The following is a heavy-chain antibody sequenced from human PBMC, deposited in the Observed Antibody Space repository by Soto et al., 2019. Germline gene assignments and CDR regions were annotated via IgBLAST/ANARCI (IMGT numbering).Heavy chain of an antibody. CDR3: VRGLWGTLVRQALDI. J-gene: IGHJ3*02. Sequence: GGSLRLSCAASGFTFSSYAMSWVRQAPGKGLEWVSAISGSGGSTYYADSVKGRFTISRDNSKNTLHMQMNSLRAGDTAIYYCVRGLWGTLVRQALDIWGQGTMVTVSS. V-gene: IGHV3-23*01. CDR2: ISGSGGST. D-gene: IGHD1-1*01. CDR1: GFTFSSYA.